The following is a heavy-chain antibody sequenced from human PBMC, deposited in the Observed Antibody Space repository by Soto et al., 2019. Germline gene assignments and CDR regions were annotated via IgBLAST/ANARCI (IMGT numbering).Heavy chain of an antibody. V-gene: IGHV3-33*01. D-gene: IGHD6-19*01. CDR2: IWYDGSTK. Sequence: QVQLVESGGGVVQPGRSLRLSCAASGFICTSYGMHWVRQAPGKGLEWVALIWYDGSTKYYADSVKGRFTISSDNIKNMVFLQMNSLRAEDTAVYYCARDFAVAGPDYWGQGTLVTVSS. CDR1: GFICTSYG. CDR3: ARDFAVAGPDY. J-gene: IGHJ4*02.